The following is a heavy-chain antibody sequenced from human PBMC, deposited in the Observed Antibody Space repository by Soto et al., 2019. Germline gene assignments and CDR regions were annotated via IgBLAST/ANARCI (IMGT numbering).Heavy chain of an antibody. J-gene: IGHJ4*02. Sequence: QITLKESGPTLVKPTQTLTLTCTFSGFSLSTSGVGVGWIRQPPGKALEWLALIYWADDTRYSPSLKSRLTITKDTSKNHVVLTMTNMDPVYTATYYCAHRPSYCSGGSCYSGFDYWGQGTLVTVSS. CDR1: GFSLSTSGVG. D-gene: IGHD2-15*01. V-gene: IGHV2-5*02. CDR3: AHRPSYCSGGSCYSGFDY. CDR2: IYWADDT.